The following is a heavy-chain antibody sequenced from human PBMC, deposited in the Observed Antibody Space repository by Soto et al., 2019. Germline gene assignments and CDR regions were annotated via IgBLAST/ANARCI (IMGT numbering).Heavy chain of an antibody. CDR1: GFTFSSYA. V-gene: IGHV3-30-3*01. D-gene: IGHD3-9*01. CDR2: ISYDGSNK. J-gene: IGHJ4*02. CDR3: ARGQEELRYFVAFDY. Sequence: GGSLILSCAASGFTFSSYAMHWVRQAPGKGLEWVAVISYDGSNKYYADSVKGRFTISRDNSKNTLYLQMNSLRAEDTAVYYCARGQEELRYFVAFDYWGQGTLVTVSS.